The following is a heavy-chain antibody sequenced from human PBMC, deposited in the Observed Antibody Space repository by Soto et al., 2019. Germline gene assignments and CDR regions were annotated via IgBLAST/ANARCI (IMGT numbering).Heavy chain of an antibody. CDR1: DDSIVGYF. CDR3: ARNSYDSCGLVP. J-gene: IGHJ4*02. V-gene: IGHV4-59*12. CDR2: IYYGGST. D-gene: IGHD3-22*01. Sequence: SETLSLTCTVSDDSIVGYFWNWFRQPPGKGLEWIGYIYYGGSTIYNPSLKSRVTMSVDTSKNQFSLRLSSVTAADTAVYYCARNSYDSCGLVPWGQGTLVTVSS.